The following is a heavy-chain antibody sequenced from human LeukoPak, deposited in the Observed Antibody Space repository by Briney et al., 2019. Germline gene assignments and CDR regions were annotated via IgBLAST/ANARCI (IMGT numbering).Heavy chain of an antibody. CDR3: AKHLVDSRVTDY. D-gene: IGHD2-15*01. J-gene: IGHJ4*01. V-gene: IGHV3-33*06. CDR1: GFPFSTYA. Sequence: GGSLRLSCAASGFPFSTYAMHWVRQAPGKGLDWVAAISYDGSKNYYADSAKGRFTISRDNSKNTLYLQMNSLRAEDTAVYYCAKHLVDSRVTDYWGQGTLVTVSS. CDR2: ISYDGSKN.